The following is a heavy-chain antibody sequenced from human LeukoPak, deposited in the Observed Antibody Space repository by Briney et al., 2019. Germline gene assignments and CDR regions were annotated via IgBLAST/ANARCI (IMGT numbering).Heavy chain of an antibody. CDR2: INSDGSNT. Sequence: PGGSLRLSCAASGFTFSSYWMHWVRQAPGKGLVWVSRINSDGSNTNYADSVKGRFTISRDNAKNTLYLQMNSLRAEDTAVYYCARASRGQLEDYFDYWGQGTLVTVSS. D-gene: IGHD6-6*01. CDR3: ARASRGQLEDYFDY. V-gene: IGHV3-74*01. CDR1: GFTFSSYW. J-gene: IGHJ4*02.